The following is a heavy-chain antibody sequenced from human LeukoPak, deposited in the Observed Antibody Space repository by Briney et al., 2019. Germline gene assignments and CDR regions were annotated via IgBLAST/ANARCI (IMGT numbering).Heavy chain of an antibody. Sequence: GGSLRLSCAAPGFTFISYSMNWVRQAPGKGLEWVSYISSSSSTIYYADSVKARFTISRDNAKNSLYLQMNSLRAEATAVYYCARVGAAAGPDWGQGTLVTVSS. J-gene: IGHJ4*02. V-gene: IGHV3-48*01. D-gene: IGHD6-13*01. CDR1: GFTFISYS. CDR2: ISSSSSTI. CDR3: ARVGAAAGPD.